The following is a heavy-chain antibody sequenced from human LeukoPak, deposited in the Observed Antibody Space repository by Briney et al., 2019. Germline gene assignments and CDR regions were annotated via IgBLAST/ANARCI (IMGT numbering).Heavy chain of an antibody. Sequence: GGSLRLSCAASGFPFSDYSMSWVRQAPGKGLEWVSYITSSGTTTYYADSVKGRFTISRDNARNSLYLRMNSLRVEDTAVYFCAGDQVGPNDVFGFWGQGTMVTVSS. J-gene: IGHJ3*01. CDR3: AGDQVGPNDVFGF. CDR1: GFPFSDYS. V-gene: IGHV3-11*01. D-gene: IGHD1-26*01. CDR2: ITSSGTTT.